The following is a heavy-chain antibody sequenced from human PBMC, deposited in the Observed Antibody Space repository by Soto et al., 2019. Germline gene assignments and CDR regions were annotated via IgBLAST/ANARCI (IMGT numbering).Heavy chain of an antibody. Sequence: QVQLQESGPGLVKPSKTLSLTCTVSGGSMSSHYWSWVRQPPGKGLEWIGYIYYSGTTDYNPSLKSRVTISVDTSRNQFSLKLNSVTAADTAVYYCARGGWYKDYWGRGTLVTVSS. V-gene: IGHV4-59*11. J-gene: IGHJ4*02. CDR3: ARGGWYKDY. CDR1: GGSMSSHY. CDR2: IYYSGTT. D-gene: IGHD6-19*01.